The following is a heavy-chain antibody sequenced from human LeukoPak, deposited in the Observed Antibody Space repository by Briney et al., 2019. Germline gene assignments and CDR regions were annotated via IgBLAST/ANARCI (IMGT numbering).Heavy chain of an antibody. CDR1: GFTFSNSW. Sequence: GGSLRLSCIAPGFTFSNSWLSWVRQAPGKGLEWVANIKVDGSEKYYVESVKGRFTISRDNAKNSLCLQMNSLRAEDTAVYYCARIRWQPGQVFDYWGQGALVTVSS. CDR3: ARIRWQPGQVFDY. CDR2: IKVDGSEK. J-gene: IGHJ4*02. D-gene: IGHD5-24*01. V-gene: IGHV3-7*01.